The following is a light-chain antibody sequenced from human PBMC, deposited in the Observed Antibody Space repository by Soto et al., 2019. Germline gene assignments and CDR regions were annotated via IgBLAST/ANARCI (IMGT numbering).Light chain of an antibody. V-gene: IGKV1-12*01. Sequence: DIQMTQSPSSVSASVGDRVTITCRASQAIGDCLAWYQQKPGKAPNLLIYATSTLQSGVPSRFSGRGSETEFSLTISSLQPEDFATYYCQQADISQLTFGGGTMVEI. CDR3: QQADISQLT. J-gene: IGKJ4*01. CDR1: QAIGDC. CDR2: ATS.